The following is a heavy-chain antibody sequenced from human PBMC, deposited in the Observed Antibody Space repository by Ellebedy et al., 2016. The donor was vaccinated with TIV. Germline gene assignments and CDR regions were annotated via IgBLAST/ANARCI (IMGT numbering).Heavy chain of an antibody. CDR3: AREELGYCSGGSCYPLTNPPDY. CDR1: GFTFSRHA. V-gene: IGHV3-23*01. Sequence: PGGSLRLSCAASGFTFSRHAMNWVRQAPGKGLEWVSAINGRGDSTNYADSVKGRFTISIDNSKNTLYLQMNSLRAEDTAVYYCAREELGYCSGGSCYPLTNPPDYWGQGTLVTVSS. D-gene: IGHD2-15*01. J-gene: IGHJ4*02. CDR2: INGRGDST.